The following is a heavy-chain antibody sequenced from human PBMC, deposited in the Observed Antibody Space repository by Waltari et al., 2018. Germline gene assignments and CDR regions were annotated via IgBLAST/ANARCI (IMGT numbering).Heavy chain of an antibody. J-gene: IGHJ5*02. Sequence: QVQLVQSGAEVKKPGASVKVPCKASGSSFTAYYIPWVRQAPGRGLEWVGRFNPDSGGTNYAQKFQGRVTMTTDTSITTAYMELSRLTSDDTALYYCVRGSGGYSWFDPWGQGTLLTVSS. CDR1: GSSFTAYY. V-gene: IGHV1-2*06. D-gene: IGHD3-10*01. CDR3: VRGSGGYSWFDP. CDR2: FNPDSGGT.